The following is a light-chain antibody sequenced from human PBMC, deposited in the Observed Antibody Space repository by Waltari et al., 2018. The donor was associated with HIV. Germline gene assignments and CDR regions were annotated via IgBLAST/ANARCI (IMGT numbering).Light chain of an antibody. CDR1: SSTIGNHY. CDR3: GTWDSSLSAWV. V-gene: IGLV1-51*01. CDR2: DSN. J-gene: IGLJ3*02. Sequence: QSVLTQPPSVSAAPGQKVTISCSGSSSTIGNHYVTLYPQLPGTAPKLLLYDSNKRPSGIPDRFSGSKSGTSGTLAITGLQTGDEADYYCGTWDSSLSAWVFGGGTKLTVL.